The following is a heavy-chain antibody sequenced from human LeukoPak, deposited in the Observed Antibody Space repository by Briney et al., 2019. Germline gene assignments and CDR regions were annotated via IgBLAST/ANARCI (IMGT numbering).Heavy chain of an antibody. D-gene: IGHD3-10*01. CDR2: MNPNSGNT. CDR3: ARGPYYGSGSYRIDAFDI. CDR1: GYTLTELS. V-gene: IGHV1-8*01. J-gene: IGHJ3*02. Sequence: ASVKVSCKVSGYTLTELSMHWVRQATGQGLEWMGWMNPNSGNTGYAQKFQGRVTMTRNTSISTAYMELSSLRSEDTAVYYCARGPYYGSGSYRIDAFDIWGQGTMVTVSS.